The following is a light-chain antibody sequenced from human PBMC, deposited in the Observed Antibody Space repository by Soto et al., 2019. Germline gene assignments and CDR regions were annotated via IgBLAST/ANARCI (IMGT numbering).Light chain of an antibody. CDR2: GAS. V-gene: IGKV3-20*01. J-gene: IGKJ1*01. Sequence: EIVLTQSPGTLSLSPGERATLSCRASQSVTGSYLAWYQQKPGQAPRLLIYGASSRATGIPDRFSGSESGTDFTLTISRLEPEDFAVYYCQRYGGSPRTFGQGTKVESK. CDR1: QSVTGSY. CDR3: QRYGGSPRT.